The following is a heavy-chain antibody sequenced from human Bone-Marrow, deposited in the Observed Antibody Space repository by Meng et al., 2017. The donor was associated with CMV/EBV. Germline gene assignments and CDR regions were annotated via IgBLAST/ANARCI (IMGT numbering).Heavy chain of an antibody. CDR2: ISWNSASI. J-gene: IGHJ6*02. V-gene: IGHV3-9*01. CDR1: GFSLDYYG. Sequence: GGSLRLSCAVSGFSLDYYGMHWVRQAPGKGLEWVSGISWNSASIGYVDSVKGRFTLSRDNAKNSLYLQMDGLRPEDTALYYCARDRARYYDFWSGYSRPQYDYGMDVWGQGTAVTVSS. D-gene: IGHD3-3*01. CDR3: ARDRARYYDFWSGYSRPQYDYGMDV.